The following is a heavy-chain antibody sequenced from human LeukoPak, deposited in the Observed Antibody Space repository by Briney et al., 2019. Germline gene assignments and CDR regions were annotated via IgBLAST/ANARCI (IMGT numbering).Heavy chain of an antibody. J-gene: IGHJ4*02. CDR1: AFPFSSYW. V-gene: IGHV3-74*01. D-gene: IGHD6-19*01. CDR3: ARAWVDSSGSFDY. Sequence: GGSLRLSCAASAFPFSSYWMHWVRQAPGKGLVWVSRINTDGSSTTYAASVKGRFTISRDNAKNTLYPQMNSLRAEDTAVYYCARAWVDSSGSFDYWGQGTLVTVSS. CDR2: INTDGSST.